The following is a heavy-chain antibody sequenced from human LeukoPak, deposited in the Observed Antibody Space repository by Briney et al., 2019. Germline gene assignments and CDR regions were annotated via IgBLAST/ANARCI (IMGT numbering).Heavy chain of an antibody. CDR1: GGTFSSYA. V-gene: IGHV1-69*05. CDR2: IIPIFGTA. J-gene: IGHJ3*02. CDR3: ARDLGDYGDYGATGI. D-gene: IGHD4-17*01. Sequence: SVKVSCKASGGTFSSYAISWVRQAPGQGLEWMGRIIPIFGTANYAQKFQGRVTITTDESTRTAYMELSSLRSEDTAVYYCARDLGDYGDYGATGIWGQGTMVTVSS.